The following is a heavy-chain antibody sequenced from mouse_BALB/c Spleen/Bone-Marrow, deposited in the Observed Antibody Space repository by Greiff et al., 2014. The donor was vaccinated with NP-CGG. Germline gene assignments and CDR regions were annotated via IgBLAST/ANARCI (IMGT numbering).Heavy chain of an antibody. J-gene: IGHJ4*01. V-gene: IGHV2-6-7*01. Sequence: VQVVESGPGLVAPSQSLSITCTVSGFSLTGYGVSWVRQSPGKGLERLGMIWGDGSTDYNSALKSRLSISKDNSKSQVFLKMNSLQTDDTARYYCARDSFLITRALDYWGQGTSVTASS. CDR1: GFSLTGYG. D-gene: IGHD2-4*01. CDR2: IWGDGST. CDR3: ARDSFLITRALDY.